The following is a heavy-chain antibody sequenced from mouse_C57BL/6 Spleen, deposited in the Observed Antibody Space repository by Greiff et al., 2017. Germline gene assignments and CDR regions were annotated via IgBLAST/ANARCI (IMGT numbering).Heavy chain of an antibody. J-gene: IGHJ2*01. V-gene: IGHV1-15*01. CDR1: GYTFTDYE. CDR3: TRWGGTGDY. CDR2: IDPETGGT. D-gene: IGHD3-3*01. Sequence: VQLQQSGAELVRPGASVTLSCKASGYTFTDYEMHWVKQTPVHGLEWIGAIDPETGGTAYNQKFKGKAILTADKSSSTAYMELRSLTSEDSAVYYCTRWGGTGDYWGQGTTLTVSS.